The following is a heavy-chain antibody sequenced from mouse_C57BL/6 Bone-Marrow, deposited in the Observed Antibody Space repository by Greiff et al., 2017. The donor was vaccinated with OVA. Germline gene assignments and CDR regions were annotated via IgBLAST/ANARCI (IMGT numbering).Heavy chain of an antibody. D-gene: IGHD1-1*01. Sequence: QVQLQQPGAELVRPGTSVKLSCKASGYTFTSYWMHWVKQRPGQGLEWIGVIDPSDSYTNYNQKFKGKATLTVDTSSSTAYMQLSSLTSEDSAVYYCASGRYYGSPWWYFDVWGTGSTVTGSS. CDR1: GYTFTSYW. J-gene: IGHJ1*03. CDR2: IDPSDSYT. V-gene: IGHV1-59*01. CDR3: ASGRYYGSPWWYFDV.